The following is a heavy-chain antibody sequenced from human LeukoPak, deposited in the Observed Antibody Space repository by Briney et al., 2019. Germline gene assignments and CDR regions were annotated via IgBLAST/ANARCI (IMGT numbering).Heavy chain of an antibody. D-gene: IGHD5-18*01. CDR1: GFTVSNNY. CDR3: AKDADTAIPPH. CDR2: IYSDGTT. Sequence: GGSLRLSCAASGFTVSNNYMSWVRQAPGKKLEWVSDIYSDGTTFYADSVKGRFTISRDNSKNTLYLQMNSLRAEDTAVYYCAKDADTAIPPHWGQGTLVTVSS. V-gene: IGHV3-53*01. J-gene: IGHJ4*02.